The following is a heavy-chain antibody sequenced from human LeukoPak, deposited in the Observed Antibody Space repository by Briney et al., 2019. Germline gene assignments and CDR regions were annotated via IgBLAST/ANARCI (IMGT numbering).Heavy chain of an antibody. V-gene: IGHV4-39*01. CDR2: IYYSGST. D-gene: IGHD2-15*01. J-gene: IGHJ6*02. CDR1: GGSISSSSYY. Sequence: SETLSLTCTVSGGSISSSSYYWGWIRPPPGQGLEWIGSIYYSGSTYYNSSLKSRLTISVDTSKNQFSLKLRSVTAADTAVYYCARHPCSGGSCPLDYYYYYGMDVWGQGTTVTVSS. CDR3: ARHPCSGGSCPLDYYYYYGMDV.